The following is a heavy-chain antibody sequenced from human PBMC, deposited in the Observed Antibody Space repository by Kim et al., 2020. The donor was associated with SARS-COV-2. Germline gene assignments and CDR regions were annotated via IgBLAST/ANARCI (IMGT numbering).Heavy chain of an antibody. J-gene: IGHJ4*02. CDR3: ARTYYYDSSGYCDFDY. Sequence: SLKSRVTISVDTSKNQFSLKLSSVTAADTAVYYCARTYYYDSSGYCDFDYWGQGTLVTVSS. D-gene: IGHD3-22*01. V-gene: IGHV4-39*01.